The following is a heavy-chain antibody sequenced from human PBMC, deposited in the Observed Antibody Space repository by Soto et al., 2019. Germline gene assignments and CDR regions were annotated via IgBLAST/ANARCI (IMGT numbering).Heavy chain of an antibody. CDR1: GFAFSDYY. CDR2: ISSSGSSI. D-gene: IGHD6-19*01. Sequence: QVQLVESGGGLVKPGGSLRLSCAASGFAFSDYYMNWIRQAPGKGLEWLSYISSSGSSIYYADSVKGRFTISRDYAQNSLYLQMNNLRAEDTAVYYCASSALAGTFDYWGQGALVTVSS. V-gene: IGHV3-11*01. CDR3: ASSALAGTFDY. J-gene: IGHJ4*02.